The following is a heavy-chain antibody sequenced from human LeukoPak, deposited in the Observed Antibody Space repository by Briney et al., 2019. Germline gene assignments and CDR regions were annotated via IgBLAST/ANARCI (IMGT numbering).Heavy chain of an antibody. J-gene: IGHJ4*02. CDR3: AKEPYYDCTGSFDY. CDR1: GFTFSTYA. D-gene: IGHD3-22*01. CDR2: ISAISST. Sequence: GGSLRLSCAASGFTFSTYAMSWVRQAPGKGLEWFPCISAISSTYYLDSVKGRFAISRDNSKNMVSLQMNSLRAEDTAVYFCAKEPYYDCTGSFDYWGQGTLVTVSS. V-gene: IGHV3-23*01.